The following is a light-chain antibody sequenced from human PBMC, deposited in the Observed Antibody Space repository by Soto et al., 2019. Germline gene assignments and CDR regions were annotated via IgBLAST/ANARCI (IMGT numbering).Light chain of an antibody. CDR2: GAS. CDR1: QTVSSN. V-gene: IGKV3-15*01. CDR3: QQYHNWPPYT. J-gene: IGKJ1*01. Sequence: EIVMTQSPATLSVSPGERATLSCRASQTVSSNLAWYQQKPGQAPRVIIYGASTRATGVPARFSASGSGTEFTLTISSLQSEDFALYYCQQYHNWPPYTFGQGTKVEIK.